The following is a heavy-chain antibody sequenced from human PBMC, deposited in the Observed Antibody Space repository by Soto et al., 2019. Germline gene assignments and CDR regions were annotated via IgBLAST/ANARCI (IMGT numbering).Heavy chain of an antibody. CDR2: ISAYNGNT. Sequence: QVQLVQSGAEVKKPGASVKVSCKASGYTFTSYGISWVRQAPGQGLEWMGWISAYNGNTNYAQKLQGRVTMTTDTSTSTAYMELRSLRSDDTAVYYCARDSSSWSSYYYYYSMDVWGKGTTVTVSS. D-gene: IGHD6-13*01. CDR3: ARDSSSWSSYYYYYSMDV. CDR1: GYTFTSYG. J-gene: IGHJ6*03. V-gene: IGHV1-18*01.